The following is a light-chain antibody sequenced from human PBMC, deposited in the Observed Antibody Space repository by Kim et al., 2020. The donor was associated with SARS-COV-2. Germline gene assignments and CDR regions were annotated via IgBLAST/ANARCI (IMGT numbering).Light chain of an antibody. CDR3: QVWDSSSDHPV. CDR2: YDS. V-gene: IGLV3-21*04. Sequence: AAGKTDRITCGGNNIGSKSVHWYQQKPDKAPVLVIYYDSDRPSGIPERFSGSNSGNTATLTISRVEAGDEADYYCQVWDSSSDHPVFGGGTQLTVL. J-gene: IGLJ2*01. CDR1: NIGSKS.